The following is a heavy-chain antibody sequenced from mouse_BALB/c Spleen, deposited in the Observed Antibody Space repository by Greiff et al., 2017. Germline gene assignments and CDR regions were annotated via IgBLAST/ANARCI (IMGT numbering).Heavy chain of an antibody. CDR1: GYAFSSSW. D-gene: IGHD2-10*01. J-gene: IGHJ4*01. CDR2: IYPGDGDT. V-gene: IGHV1-82*01. CDR3: ARSAYYGYAMDY. Sequence: QVQLQQSGPELVKPGASVKISCKASGYAFSSSWMNWVKQRPGQGLEWIGRIYPGDGDTNYNGKFKGKATLTADKSSSTAYMQLSSLTSVDSAVYFCARSAYYGYAMDYWGQGTSVTVSS.